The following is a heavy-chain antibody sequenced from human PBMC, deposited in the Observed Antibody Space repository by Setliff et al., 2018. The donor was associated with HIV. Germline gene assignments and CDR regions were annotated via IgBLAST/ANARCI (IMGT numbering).Heavy chain of an antibody. D-gene: IGHD2-15*01. CDR1: GFTFSHHA. CDR3: ARDRGYCGGNSCYKDY. Sequence: GGSLRLSCEVSGFTFSHHAMNWVRQAPGKGLEWVSMISGNYLYYADSVKGRFTISRDNAKNLLYLQMNSLRAEDTAVYYCARDRGYCGGNSCYKDYWGQGTLVTVSS. CDR2: ISGNYL. J-gene: IGHJ4*02. V-gene: IGHV3-21*04.